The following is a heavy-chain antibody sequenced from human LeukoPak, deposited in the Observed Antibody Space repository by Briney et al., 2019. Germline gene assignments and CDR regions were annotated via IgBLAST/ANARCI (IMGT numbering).Heavy chain of an antibody. CDR1: GGSISSGSYY. Sequence: PSETLSLTCTVSGGSISSGSYYWSWIRQPAGKGLEWIGRIYTSGSPNYNPSLKSRVTISVHTSKNQLSLKLSSVAAAGTAVYYCAGGGYYYILRSPTDYFDYWGQGTLVSVSS. CDR2: IYTSGSP. V-gene: IGHV4-61*02. CDR3: AGGGYYYILRSPTDYFDY. J-gene: IGHJ4*02. D-gene: IGHD3-9*01.